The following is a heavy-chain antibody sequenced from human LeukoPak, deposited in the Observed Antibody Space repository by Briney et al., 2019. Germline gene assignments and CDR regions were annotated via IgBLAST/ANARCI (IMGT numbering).Heavy chain of an antibody. D-gene: IGHD6-13*01. J-gene: IGHJ1*01. CDR3: ATPAAGPGAEYSLY. Sequence: GGSLRLSCAASGFTFSSYSMNWVRQAPGKGLEWVSSIDFTSRYIYNADSVKGRFTTSRDNAKNSLDLKMNSLKVEDTAVYYCATPAAGPGAEYSLYWGQGTLVIVSS. CDR2: IDFTSRYI. V-gene: IGHV3-21*01. CDR1: GFTFSSYS.